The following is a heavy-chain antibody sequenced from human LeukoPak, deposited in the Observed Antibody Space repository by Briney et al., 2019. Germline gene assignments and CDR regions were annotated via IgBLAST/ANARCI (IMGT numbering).Heavy chain of an antibody. D-gene: IGHD1-1*01. CDR1: GFTFSSYS. V-gene: IGHV3-21*01. CDR3: AREAPYLIRQQLVRLLDF. J-gene: IGHJ4*02. CDR2: ISSSSSYI. Sequence: GGSLRLSCAASGFTFSSYSMNWVRQAPGKGLEWVSSISSSSSYIYYADSVKGRFTISRDNAKNSLYLQMNSLRAEDTAVYYCAREAPYLIRQQLVRLLDFWGQGTLVTVSS.